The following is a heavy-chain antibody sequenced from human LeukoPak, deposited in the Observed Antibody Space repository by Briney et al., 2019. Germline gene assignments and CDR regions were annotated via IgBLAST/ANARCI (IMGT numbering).Heavy chain of an antibody. J-gene: IGHJ5*02. CDR1: GYTFTDYE. CDR3: ARNPSRSDTYLDL. Sequence: ASVKVSCKASGYTFTDYEINWVRQASGQGLEWMGWTNPSSRNRAYAPKFEGRVTMTTDTSTSTAYMELRSLTSEDTADYYCARNPSRSDTYLDLWGQGTLVTVSS. CDR2: TNPSSRNR. D-gene: IGHD5-18*01. V-gene: IGHV1-8*01.